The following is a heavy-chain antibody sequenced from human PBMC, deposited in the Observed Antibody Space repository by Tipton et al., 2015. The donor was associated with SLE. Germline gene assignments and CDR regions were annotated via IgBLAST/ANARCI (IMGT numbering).Heavy chain of an antibody. CDR2: IYYSGST. V-gene: IGHV4-38-2*02. CDR1: GYSISSGYY. Sequence: TLSLTCTVSGYSISSGYYWGWIRQPPGKGLDWIGSIYYSGSTYYNPSLKSRVTISVDTSKNQFSLKLSSVTAADTAVYYCARYGSFYYFDYWGQGTLVTVS. CDR3: ARYGSFYYFDY. D-gene: IGHD4-17*01. J-gene: IGHJ4*02.